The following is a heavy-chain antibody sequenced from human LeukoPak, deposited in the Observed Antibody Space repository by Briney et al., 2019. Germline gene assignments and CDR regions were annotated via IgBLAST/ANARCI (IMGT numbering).Heavy chain of an antibody. CDR2: ISGSGGST. V-gene: IGHV3-23*01. CDR1: GFTFSSYA. Sequence: GGSLRLPCAASGFTFSSYAMSWVRQAPGKGLEWVSAISGSGGSTYYADSVKGRFTISRDNSKNTLYLQMNSLRAEDTAVYYCAKDLRSSSWSSTIFDYWGQGTLVTVSS. J-gene: IGHJ4*02. D-gene: IGHD6-13*01. CDR3: AKDLRSSSWSSTIFDY.